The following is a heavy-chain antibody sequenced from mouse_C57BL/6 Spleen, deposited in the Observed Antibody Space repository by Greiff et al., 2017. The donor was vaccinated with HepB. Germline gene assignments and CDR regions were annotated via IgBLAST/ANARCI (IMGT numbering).Heavy chain of an antibody. CDR3: TSQGYYAMDY. D-gene: IGHD3-2*02. CDR2: IDPENGDT. CDR1: GFNIKDDY. J-gene: IGHJ4*01. Sequence: EVQGVESGAELVRPGASVKLSCTASGFNIKDDYMHWVKQRPEQGLEWIGWIDPENGDTEYASKFQGKATITADTSSNTAYLQLSSLTSEDTAVYYCTSQGYYAMDYWGQGTSVTVSS. V-gene: IGHV14-4*01.